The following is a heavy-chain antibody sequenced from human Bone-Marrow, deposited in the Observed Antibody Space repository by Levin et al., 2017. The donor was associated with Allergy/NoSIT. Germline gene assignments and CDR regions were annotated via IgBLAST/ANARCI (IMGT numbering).Heavy chain of an antibody. J-gene: IGHJ4*02. V-gene: IGHV3-21*01. CDR3: ARVWWSNDY. D-gene: IGHD2-21*01. Sequence: GESLKISCAASGFTFSSYSMNWVRQAPGKGLEWVSSISSSSSYIYYADSVKGRFTISRDNAKNSLYLQMNSLRAEDTAVYYCARVWWSNDYWGQGTLVTVSS. CDR1: GFTFSSYS. CDR2: ISSSSSYI.